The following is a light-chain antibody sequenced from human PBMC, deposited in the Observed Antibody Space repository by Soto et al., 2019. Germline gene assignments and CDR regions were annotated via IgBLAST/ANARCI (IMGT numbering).Light chain of an antibody. Sequence: VLTQPPSASGTPGQRVTISCAGSSSNIGSNTVNWYQQHPGKAPKLMIYEGSKRPSGVSNRFSGSKSGNTASLTISGLQAEDEADYYCCSYAGSSTFPYVFGTGTKVTVL. CDR3: CSYAGSSTFPYV. J-gene: IGLJ1*01. CDR2: EGS. V-gene: IGLV2-23*03. CDR1: SSNIGSNT.